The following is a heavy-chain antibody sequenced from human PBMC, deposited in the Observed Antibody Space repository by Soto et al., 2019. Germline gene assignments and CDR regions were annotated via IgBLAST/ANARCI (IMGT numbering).Heavy chain of an antibody. CDR3: ERDDSGVYSTNYYGMDV. Sequence: NPSETLSLTCTVSGGSISSYYWSWIRQPRGKGLEWIGYIYYSGSTSYNPSLKSRVTISVDTSKNQFSLKLSSVTAADTAVYYCERDDSGVYSTNYYGMDVWGQGTTVTVSS. CDR2: IYYSGST. D-gene: IGHD1-26*01. J-gene: IGHJ6*02. V-gene: IGHV4-59*01. CDR1: GGSISSYY.